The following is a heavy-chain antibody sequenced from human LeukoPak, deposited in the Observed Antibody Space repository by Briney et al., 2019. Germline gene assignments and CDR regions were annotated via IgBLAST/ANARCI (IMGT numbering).Heavy chain of an antibody. CDR3: ARGGYTTGFDH. J-gene: IGHJ4*02. V-gene: IGHV3-30-3*01. CDR2: ISYDGSNK. CDR1: GFTFSSYA. D-gene: IGHD6-13*01. Sequence: PGRSLRLSCAASGFTFSSYAMHWVRQAPGKGLEWVAVISYDGSNKYYADSVKGRFTISRDDSKNTLYLQMNSLRAEDTAVYYCARGGYTTGFDHWGQGTLVTVSS.